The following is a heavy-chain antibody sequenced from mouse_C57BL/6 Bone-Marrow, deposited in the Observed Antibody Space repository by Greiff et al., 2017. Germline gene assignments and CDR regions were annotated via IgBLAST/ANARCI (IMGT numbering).Heavy chain of an antibody. V-gene: IGHV2-5*01. CDR2: IWSGGST. J-gene: IGHJ1*03. CDR1: GFSLTSYG. D-gene: IGHD1-1*01. CDR3: AKMGNYGSSYPYWYFDD. Sequence: VQLQQSGPGLVQPSQSLSITCTVSGFSLTSYGVHWVRQSPGKGLEWLGVIWSGGSTDYNAAFMSRLSITKDNSKSQVFFKMNSLQADDTAIYYCAKMGNYGSSYPYWYFDDWGTGTTVTVSS.